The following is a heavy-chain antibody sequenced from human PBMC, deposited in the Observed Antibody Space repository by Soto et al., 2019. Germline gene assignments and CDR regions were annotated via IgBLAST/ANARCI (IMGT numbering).Heavy chain of an antibody. Sequence: SMKVSCNASGGTFSSYVISWVRQAPGQGLEWMGGIIPIFDTANYAQKFQGRVTITADESTSTAYMELSSLRSEDTAVYYCARGQVYRSGWYHYYGMDVWGQWTTVTVSS. CDR3: ARGQVYRSGWYHYYGMDV. V-gene: IGHV1-69*13. J-gene: IGHJ6*02. D-gene: IGHD6-19*01. CDR2: IIPIFDTA. CDR1: GGTFSSYV.